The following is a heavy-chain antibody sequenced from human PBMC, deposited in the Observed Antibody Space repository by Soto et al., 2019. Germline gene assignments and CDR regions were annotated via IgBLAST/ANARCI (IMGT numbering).Heavy chain of an antibody. CDR3: AKAPSGWDGMDV. J-gene: IGHJ6*02. D-gene: IGHD6-19*01. V-gene: IGHV3-23*01. CDR1: GFTFSTYA. Sequence: SGGSLRLSCAASGFTFSTYAMSWVRQAPGKGLEWVSAISDSGDSAYYADSVKGRFTISRDNSKNTLYLQMTSLRAEDTAVDYCAKAPSGWDGMDVWGQGTTVTVSS. CDR2: ISDSGDSA.